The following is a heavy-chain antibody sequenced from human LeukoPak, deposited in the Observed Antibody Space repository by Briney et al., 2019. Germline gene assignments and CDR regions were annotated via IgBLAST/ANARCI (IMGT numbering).Heavy chain of an antibody. J-gene: IGHJ4*02. CDR2: IYSGGST. D-gene: IGHD5-18*01. CDR1: GFTVSSNY. CDR3: ARFRLQNPVFDY. Sequence: PGGSLRLSCAASGFTVSSNYMSWVRQAPGKGLEWVSVIYSGGSTYYADSVKGRFTISRDNSKNTLYLQMNSLRAEDTAVYYCARFRLQNPVFDYWGQGTLVTVSS. V-gene: IGHV3-53*01.